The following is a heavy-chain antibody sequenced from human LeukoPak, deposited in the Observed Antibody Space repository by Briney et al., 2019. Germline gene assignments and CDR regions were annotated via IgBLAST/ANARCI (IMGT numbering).Heavy chain of an antibody. CDR3: ARGSGIAADMDV. Sequence: ASVKVSCKASGYTFTSYDINWVRQATGQGLEWMGWMNPNSGNTGYAQKFQGRVTMTRNTSISTAYMELNSLRSEDTAVYYCARGSGIAADMDVWGKGTTVTVSS. V-gene: IGHV1-8*01. CDR2: MNPNSGNT. CDR1: GYTFTSYD. J-gene: IGHJ6*03. D-gene: IGHD6-13*01.